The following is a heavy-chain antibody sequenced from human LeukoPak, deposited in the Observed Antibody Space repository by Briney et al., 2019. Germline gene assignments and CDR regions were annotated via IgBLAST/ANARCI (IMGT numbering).Heavy chain of an antibody. J-gene: IGHJ4*02. CDR3: ARRRGDTVDGPDY. V-gene: IGHV5-51*01. CDR1: GYSFTNYW. Sequence: GESLKISCQGSGYSFTNYWIVWVRQMPGKGLEYMGIIHPGDSNTKYSPSFEGRVSISVDKSISTAYLQWSSLKASDSAIDYCARRRGDTVDGPDYWGQGTLVTVSS. D-gene: IGHD4-23*01. CDR2: IHPGDSNT.